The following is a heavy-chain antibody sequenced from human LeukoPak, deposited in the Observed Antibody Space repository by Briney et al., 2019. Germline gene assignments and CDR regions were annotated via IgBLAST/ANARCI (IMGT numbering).Heavy chain of an antibody. D-gene: IGHD2-2*01. CDR3: ARAIGSYCSSTSCYSSYYYYYMDV. Sequence: SETLSLTCTVSGGSISSSSYYWGWIRQPPGKGLEWIGSIYYSGSTYYNPSLKSRVTISVDTSKNQFSLKLSSVTAAGTAVYYCARAIGSYCSSTSCYSSYYYYYMDVWGKGTTVTISS. J-gene: IGHJ6*03. CDR2: IYYSGST. V-gene: IGHV4-39*01. CDR1: GGSISSSSYY.